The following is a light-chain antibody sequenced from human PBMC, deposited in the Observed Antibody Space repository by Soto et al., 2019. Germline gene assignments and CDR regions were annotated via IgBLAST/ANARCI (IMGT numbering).Light chain of an antibody. J-gene: IGLJ1*01. CDR3: RPYAGTYTDV. Sequence: QSALTHPRSVSGSPGQSVTISCTGTSSDVGGYQYVSWYQQHPGKAPKLMIYDVTKRPSGVPDRFSGSKCGNTASLTISGLQADDEADYYCRPYAGTYTDVFGTGTKVTVL. CDR2: DVT. CDR1: SSDVGGYQY. V-gene: IGLV2-11*01.